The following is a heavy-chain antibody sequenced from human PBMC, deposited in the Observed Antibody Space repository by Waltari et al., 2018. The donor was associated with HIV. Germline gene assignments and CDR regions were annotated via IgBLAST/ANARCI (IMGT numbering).Heavy chain of an antibody. CDR3: ARDDRGSGWFFDY. CDR1: GGSISSASYY. D-gene: IGHD6-19*01. J-gene: IGHJ4*02. Sequence: QVQLQESGPGLLKPSQTLSLTCTVSGGSISSASYYWTWIRQSAGKGLVWIGRIYTSGSTSYNPSLKSRVSISIDTSRNQFSLKLTSVTAADTAVYYCARDDRGSGWFFDYWGPGTLVTVSS. CDR2: IYTSGST. V-gene: IGHV4-61*02.